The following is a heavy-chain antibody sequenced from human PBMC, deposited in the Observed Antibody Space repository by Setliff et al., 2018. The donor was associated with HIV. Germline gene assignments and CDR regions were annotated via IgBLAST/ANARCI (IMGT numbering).Heavy chain of an antibody. J-gene: IGHJ2*01. Sequence: PSETLSLTCVVYGGSFRGYYWSWIRQPPGKGLEWIGESNQSGSGNYNPSLKSRVTISVDTSKNEFSLNMGSVTAADTAVYYCARDPYPYFDYGDWYFDLWGRGTLVTVSS. CDR1: GGSFRGYY. CDR3: ARDPYPYFDYGDWYFDL. D-gene: IGHD4-17*01. V-gene: IGHV4-34*01. CDR2: SNQSGSG.